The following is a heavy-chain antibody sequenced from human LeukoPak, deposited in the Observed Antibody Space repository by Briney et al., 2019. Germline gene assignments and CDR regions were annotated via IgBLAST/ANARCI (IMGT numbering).Heavy chain of an antibody. J-gene: IGHJ4*02. CDR2: ISYDGSNK. V-gene: IGHV3-30*18. D-gene: IGHD3-10*01. CDR1: GFTFSSYG. Sequence: PGGSLRLSCAASGFTFSSYGMHWVRQAPGKGLEWVAVISYDGSNKYYADSVKGRFTLSRDNSKNTLYLQMTSLRAEDSAVYYCAKGKWFGELLGIDYWGQGTLSPSPQ. CDR3: AKGKWFGELLGIDY.